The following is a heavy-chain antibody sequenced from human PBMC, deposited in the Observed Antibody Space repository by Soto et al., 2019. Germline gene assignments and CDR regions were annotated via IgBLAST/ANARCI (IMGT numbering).Heavy chain of an antibody. CDR1: GCTFTSYG. D-gene: IGHD3-3*01. V-gene: IGHV1-18*01. CDR3: ARRVVTGKPNWFDP. CDR2: ISAYNGNT. Sequence: ASVKVSCKASGCTFTSYGISWVRQAPGQGLEWMGWISAYNGNTNYAQKLQGRVTMTTDTPTSTAYMELRSLRSDDTAVYYCARRVVTGKPNWFDPWGQGTLVTVSS. J-gene: IGHJ5*02.